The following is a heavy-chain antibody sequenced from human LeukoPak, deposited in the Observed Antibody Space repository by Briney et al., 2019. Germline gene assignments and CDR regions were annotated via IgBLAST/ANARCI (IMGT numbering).Heavy chain of an antibody. J-gene: IGHJ4*02. V-gene: IGHV3-30-3*01. CDR3: ARGGFLECLRN. Sequence: GGSLRLSCAASGFTFSSYAMHWVRQAPGKGLEWVAVISYDGSNKYYADSVKGRFTISRDNSKNTLYLQMNSLRAEDTAVYYCARGGFLECLRNWGQGTLVTVSS. CDR1: GFTFSSYA. CDR2: ISYDGSNK. D-gene: IGHD3-3*01.